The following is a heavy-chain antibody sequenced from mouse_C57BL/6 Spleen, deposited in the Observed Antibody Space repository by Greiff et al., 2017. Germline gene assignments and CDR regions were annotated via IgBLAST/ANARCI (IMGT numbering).Heavy chain of an antibody. V-gene: IGHV1-53*01. Sequence: QVQLQQSGTELVKPGASVKLSCKASGYTFTSYWMHWVKQRPGQGLEWIGNINPSNGGTNYNEKFKSKATLTADKSSSTAYMQLSSLTSEDSAVYYCAGEGVYYGSSYGYWGQGTTLTVSS. J-gene: IGHJ2*01. CDR1: GYTFTSYW. CDR3: AGEGVYYGSSYGY. D-gene: IGHD1-1*01. CDR2: INPSNGGT.